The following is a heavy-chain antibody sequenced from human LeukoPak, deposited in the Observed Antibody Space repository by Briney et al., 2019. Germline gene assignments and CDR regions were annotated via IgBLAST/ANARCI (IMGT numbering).Heavy chain of an antibody. CDR2: INPNSGGT. V-gene: IGHV1-2*02. CDR3: ARARDYYDSSDYNWFDP. D-gene: IGHD3-22*01. CDR1: GYTFTGYY. Sequence: GASVKVSCKASGYTFTGYYMHWVRQAPGQGLEWMGWINPNSGGTNYAQKFQGRVTMTRDTSISTAYMELSRLRSGDTAVYYCARARDYYDSSDYNWFDPWGQGTLVTVSS. J-gene: IGHJ5*02.